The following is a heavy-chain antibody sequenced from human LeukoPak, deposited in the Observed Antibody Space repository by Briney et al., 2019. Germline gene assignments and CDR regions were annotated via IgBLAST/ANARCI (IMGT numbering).Heavy chain of an antibody. Sequence: SQTLSLTCAISGDSVSSKSAAWNWIRQSPSRGLEWLGRTYYRSKWYNEYAVSVKSRITINPDTTKNQFSLQLSSVTPDDTAVYYCARDPGGPRYLTGMDVWGQGTTVTVSS. CDR1: GDSVSSKSAA. D-gene: IGHD3-9*01. CDR2: TYYRSKWYN. V-gene: IGHV6-1*01. J-gene: IGHJ6*02. CDR3: ARDPGGPRYLTGMDV.